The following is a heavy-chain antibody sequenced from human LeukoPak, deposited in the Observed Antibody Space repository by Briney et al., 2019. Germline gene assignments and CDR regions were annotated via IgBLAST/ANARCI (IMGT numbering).Heavy chain of an antibody. CDR2: IFFSGRT. V-gene: IGHV4-39*01. Sequence: PSETLSLTCTVSGGSICNSSYYWGWIRQPPGKGLEGIGRIFFSGRTYYNPSLKSRVTISVDTSKNQFSLKLSSVTAADTAVYFCARHSSYVSPVRYWGQGTLVTVSP. D-gene: IGHD3-10*02. CDR1: GGSICNSSYY. CDR3: ARHSSYVSPVRY. J-gene: IGHJ4*02.